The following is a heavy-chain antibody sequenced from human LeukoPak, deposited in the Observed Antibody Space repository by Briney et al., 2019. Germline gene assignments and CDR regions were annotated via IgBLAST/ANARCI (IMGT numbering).Heavy chain of an antibody. CDR2: ISSNGGSA. D-gene: IGHD4-17*01. J-gene: IGHJ4*02. CDR1: GFTFSSCA. V-gene: IGHV3-64*01. CDR3: ARVSGYGDSYYFDC. Sequence: PGGSLRLSCAASGFTFSSCAMHWVRQAPGKGLEYVSAISSNGGSAYYANSVKGRFTISRDNSKNTLYLQMGSLRAEDMAVYYCARVSGYGDSYYFDCWGQGTLVTVSS.